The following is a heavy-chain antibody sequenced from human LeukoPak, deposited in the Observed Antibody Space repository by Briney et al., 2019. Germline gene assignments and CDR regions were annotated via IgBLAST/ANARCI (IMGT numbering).Heavy chain of an antibody. CDR1: GFTFSSYS. D-gene: IGHD5-24*01. V-gene: IGHV3-21*01. CDR3: AREGLSRWDEGIRLDY. J-gene: IGHJ4*02. Sequence: PGRSLRLSCAASGFTFSSYSMNWVRQAPGKGLEWVSSISSSSSYIYYADSVKGRFTISRDNAKNSLYLQMNSLGAEDTAVYYCAREGLSRWDEGIRLDYWGQGTLVTVSS. CDR2: ISSSSSYI.